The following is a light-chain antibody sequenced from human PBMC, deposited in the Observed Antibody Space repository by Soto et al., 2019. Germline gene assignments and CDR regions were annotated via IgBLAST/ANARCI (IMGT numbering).Light chain of an antibody. J-gene: IGLJ1*01. CDR2: GVT. CDR3: SSYTSASTLLYL. V-gene: IGLV2-14*01. CDR1: SSDVGGYNY. Sequence: QSALTQPASVSGSPGQSITISCTGTSSDVGGYNYVSWYQQHPGIAPKLLIYGVTNRPSGVSTRFSGSKSGNTASLTLSGLQAEDEADYHCSSYTSASTLLYLFGTGTTLTVL.